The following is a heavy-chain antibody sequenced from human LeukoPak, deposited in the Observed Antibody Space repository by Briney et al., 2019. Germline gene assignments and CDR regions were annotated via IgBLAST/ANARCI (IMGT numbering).Heavy chain of an antibody. CDR2: INPNSGNT. CDR3: ARDGAYYDILTGSNWFDP. J-gene: IGHJ5*02. D-gene: IGHD3-9*01. Sequence: ASVKVSCKASGYTFTGYYMHWVRQAPGQGLEWMGWINPNSGNTNYAQKLQGRVTMTTDTSTSTAYMELRSLRSDDTAVYYCARDGAYYDILTGSNWFDPWGQGTLVTVSS. V-gene: IGHV1-18*04. CDR1: GYTFTGYY.